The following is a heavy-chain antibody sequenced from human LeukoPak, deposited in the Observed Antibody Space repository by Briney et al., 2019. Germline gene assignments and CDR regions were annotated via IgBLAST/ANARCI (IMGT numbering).Heavy chain of an antibody. J-gene: IGHJ4*02. Sequence: GASVKVSCKASGYTFTSYDINWVRQATGQGLEWMGWMNPNSGNTGYAQKFQGRVTMTRNTSISTAYMELSSLRSEDTAVYYCARGPITMVRGVIMRGGYYFDYWGQGTLVTVSS. CDR3: ARGPITMVRGVIMRGGYYFDY. D-gene: IGHD3-10*01. CDR1: GYTFTSYD. CDR2: MNPNSGNT. V-gene: IGHV1-8*01.